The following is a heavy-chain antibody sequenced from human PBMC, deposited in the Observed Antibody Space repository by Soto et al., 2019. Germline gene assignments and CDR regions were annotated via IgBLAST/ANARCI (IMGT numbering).Heavy chain of an antibody. Sequence: GGSLRLSCGTSGFTFANFFMGWVRQSPGKGLYWVSGISSSGRRTYYADSVKGRFTISRDNSKNTLYLQMDSLRGDDTAVYYCAKVAKSRVVVDYFDSWGQGALVTVSS. CDR3: AKVAKSRVVVDYFDS. CDR1: GFTFANFF. J-gene: IGHJ4*02. CDR2: ISSSGRRT. V-gene: IGHV3-23*01. D-gene: IGHD3-3*01.